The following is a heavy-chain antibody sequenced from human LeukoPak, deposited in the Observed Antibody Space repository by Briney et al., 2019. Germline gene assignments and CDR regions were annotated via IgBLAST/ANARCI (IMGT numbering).Heavy chain of an antibody. V-gene: IGHV3-74*01. CDR2: INGDGITT. J-gene: IGHJ4*02. D-gene: IGHD6-13*01. CDR3: ARSWASSWYWFDF. CDR1: DFTFRSYW. Sequence: GGSLRLSCAASDFTFRSYWMHWVRQAPGKGLVWVSRINGDGITTTYADSVKGRFTISRDNAMNTLYLQMNSLRAEDTAVYYCARSWASSWYWFDFWGQGTLVTVSS.